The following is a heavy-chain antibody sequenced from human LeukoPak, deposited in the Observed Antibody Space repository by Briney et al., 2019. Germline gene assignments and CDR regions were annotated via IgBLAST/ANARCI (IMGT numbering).Heavy chain of an antibody. Sequence: SETLSLTCTVSGGSISSGGYYWSWIRQHPGKGLEWIGYIYYSGSTYYNPSLKSRITMSTDTSKNQFSLNLSSVTAADSAVYYCASFCASTTCYNDGTNFAFWGQGTLVTVSS. CDR1: GGSISSGGYY. J-gene: IGHJ4*02. V-gene: IGHV4-31*03. D-gene: IGHD2-2*01. CDR3: ASFCASTTCYNDGTNFAF. CDR2: IYYSGST.